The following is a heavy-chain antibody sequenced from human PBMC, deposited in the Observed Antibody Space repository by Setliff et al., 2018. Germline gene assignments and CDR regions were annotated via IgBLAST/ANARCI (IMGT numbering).Heavy chain of an antibody. CDR1: GYTSTNYG. CDR2: ISGYNGNT. CDR3: ARAGWEQQRLYYFDY. D-gene: IGHD1-26*01. V-gene: IGHV1-18*01. J-gene: IGHJ4*02. Sequence: GASVKVSCKTSGYTSTNYGITWVRQAPGQGLEWLGWISGYNGNTNYAQKVQDRVTMTTDTSTSTAYMELRSLRFDETAVYYCARAGWEQQRLYYFDYWGQGTLVTVSS.